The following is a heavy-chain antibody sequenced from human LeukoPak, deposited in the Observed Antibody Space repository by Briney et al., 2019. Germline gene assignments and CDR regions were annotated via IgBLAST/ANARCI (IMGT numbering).Heavy chain of an antibody. Sequence: PGGSLRLSCAASGFTFSNNYLTWVRQIPGKGLEWVSLIYSGGISYYADSVKGRFTISRDKSKNTLYLQMNSLRAEDTAIYYCARALGCRSTSCYGNWFDPWGQGTLVTVSS. CDR1: GFTFSNNY. D-gene: IGHD2-2*01. J-gene: IGHJ5*02. V-gene: IGHV3-53*01. CDR2: IYSGGIS. CDR3: ARALGCRSTSCYGNWFDP.